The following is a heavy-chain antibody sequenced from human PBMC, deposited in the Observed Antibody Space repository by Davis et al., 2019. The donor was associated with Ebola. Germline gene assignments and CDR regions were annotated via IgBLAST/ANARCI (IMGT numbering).Heavy chain of an antibody. V-gene: IGHV4-39*01. CDR1: GGSISSSSYY. Sequence: SETLSLTCTVSGGSISSSSYYWGWIRQPPGKGLEWIGSIYYSGSTYYNPSLKSRVTISVDTSKNQFSLKLSSVTAADTAVYYCGKLNGSPRYDILTGYYTTVGWFDPWGQGTLVTVSS. CDR2: IYYSGST. D-gene: IGHD3-9*01. CDR3: GKLNGSPRYDILTGYYTTVGWFDP. J-gene: IGHJ5*02.